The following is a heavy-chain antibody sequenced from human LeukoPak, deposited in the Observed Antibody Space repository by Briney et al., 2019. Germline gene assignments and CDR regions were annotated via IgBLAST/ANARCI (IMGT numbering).Heavy chain of an antibody. V-gene: IGHV1-8*02. Sequence: ASVKVSCKASGYTFTDYYIYWVRQAPGQGLEWMGWMNPNSGNTGYAQKFQGRVTMTRNTSISTAYMELSSLRSEDTAVYYCARESRTKYCSSTSCYNYYYYMDVWGKGTTVTISS. CDR3: ARESRTKYCSSTSCYNYYYYMDV. J-gene: IGHJ6*03. CDR1: GYTFTDYY. D-gene: IGHD2-2*01. CDR2: MNPNSGNT.